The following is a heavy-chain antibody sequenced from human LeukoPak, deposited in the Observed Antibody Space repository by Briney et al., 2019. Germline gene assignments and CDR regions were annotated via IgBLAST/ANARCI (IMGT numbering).Heavy chain of an antibody. Sequence: SETLSLTCTVSGGSISSSSYYWGWIRQPPGKGLEWIGSIYYSGSTNYYLSLKSRVTISVDTSKNQFSLKLNSVTAADTAVYYCARDARIAVAGTGYYYYGMDVGGQGTTVTVSS. CDR1: GGSISSSSYY. J-gene: IGHJ6*02. CDR3: ARDARIAVAGTGYYYYGMDV. CDR2: IYYSGST. V-gene: IGHV4-39*07. D-gene: IGHD6-19*01.